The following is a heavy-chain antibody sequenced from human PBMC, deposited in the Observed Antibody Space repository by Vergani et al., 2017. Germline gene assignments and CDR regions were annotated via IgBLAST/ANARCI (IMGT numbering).Heavy chain of an antibody. Sequence: QVQLAESGGGRVQPGRSLRLSCAASGFSFSSHAIHWVRQAPGKGLEWVAVISNDGSKKYYADSVKGRFTISRENSKNTLDQQMNSLRTQQTAVYYCAKAGSVTSGSLQYNFYMDVWGKGTTVTVS. D-gene: IGHD3-10*01. CDR2: ISNDGSKK. J-gene: IGHJ6*03. V-gene: IGHV3-30*18. CDR3: AKAGSVTSGSLQYNFYMDV. CDR1: GFSFSSHA.